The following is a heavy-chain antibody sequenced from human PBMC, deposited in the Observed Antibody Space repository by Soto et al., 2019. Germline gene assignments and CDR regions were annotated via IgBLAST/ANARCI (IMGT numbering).Heavy chain of an antibody. CDR3: AKDLGTWIWFGELSSLPSSQGDY. CDR2: ISGSGGST. CDR1: GFTFSSYA. V-gene: IGHV3-23*01. D-gene: IGHD3-10*01. J-gene: IGHJ4*02. Sequence: PGGSLRLSCAASGFTFSSYAMSWVRQAPGKGLEWVSAISGSGGSTYYADSVKGRFTISRDNSKNTLYLQMNSLRAEDTAVYYCAKDLGTWIWFGELSSLPSSQGDYWGQGTLVTVSS.